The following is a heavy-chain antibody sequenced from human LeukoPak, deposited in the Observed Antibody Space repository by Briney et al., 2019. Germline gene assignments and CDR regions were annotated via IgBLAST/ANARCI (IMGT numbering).Heavy chain of an antibody. CDR3: VRDQMGPIPLDY. J-gene: IGHJ4*02. Sequence: GGSLRLSCAVSGFTFSNYWMHWVRQVPGKGLVWLSEINGDGSAAGYADSVKGRFTISRDNAKNTLYLQMNSLRADDTAVYYCVRDQMGPIPLDYWGQGTLVTVSS. CDR2: INGDGSAA. D-gene: IGHD2-2*02. V-gene: IGHV3-74*01. CDR1: GFTFSNYW.